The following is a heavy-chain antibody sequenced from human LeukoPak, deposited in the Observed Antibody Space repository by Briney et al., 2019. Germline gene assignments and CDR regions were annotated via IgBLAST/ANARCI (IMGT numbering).Heavy chain of an antibody. CDR2: IYYTGST. J-gene: IGHJ4*02. CDR3: ARIGHEDYYFDY. Sequence: SETLSLTCTVSGGSISSDYWSWIRQPPGKGLEWIGYIYYTGSTHYNPSLKSRVTISVDTSKNQFSLKLSSVTAADTAVYYCARIGHEDYYFDYWGQGTLVTVSS. V-gene: IGHV4-59*01. CDR1: GGSISSDY.